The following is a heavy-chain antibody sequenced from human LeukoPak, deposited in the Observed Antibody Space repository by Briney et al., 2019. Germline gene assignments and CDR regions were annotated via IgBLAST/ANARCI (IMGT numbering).Heavy chain of an antibody. CDR1: GFTFDDYG. CDR3: ARESYGSGWYSPFGY. V-gene: IGHV3-20*04. Sequence: GGSLRLSCAASGFTFDDYGMSWVRQAPGKGLEWVSGINWNGGSTGYADSVKGRFTISRDNAKNSLYLQMNSLRAEDTALYYCARESYGSGWYSPFGYWGQGTLVTVSS. D-gene: IGHD6-19*01. CDR2: INWNGGST. J-gene: IGHJ4*02.